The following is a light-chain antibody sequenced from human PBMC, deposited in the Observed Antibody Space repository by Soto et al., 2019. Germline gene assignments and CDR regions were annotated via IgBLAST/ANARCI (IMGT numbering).Light chain of an antibody. Sequence: QSALTQPPSASGSPGQTVTISCTGTKNDIGVYDFVSWYQHHPGKAPRLIIYEVVQRPSGVPDRFSDSKSGNTASLTVSGLQANDEAGFVFKAYAGSNADGFGSGTNVTV. CDR1: KNDIGVYDF. J-gene: IGLJ1*01. V-gene: IGLV2-8*01. CDR2: EVV. CDR3: KAYAGSNADG.